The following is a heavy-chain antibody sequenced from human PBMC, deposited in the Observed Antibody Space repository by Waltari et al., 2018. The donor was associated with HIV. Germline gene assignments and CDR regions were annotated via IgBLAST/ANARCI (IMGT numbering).Heavy chain of an antibody. J-gene: IGHJ4*02. CDR2: IHYSGTT. CDR3: ARGIYGGNPGY. CDR1: GGSITSYL. D-gene: IGHD1-26*01. V-gene: IGHV4-59*01. Sequence: QLQLRESGSGLVQPSETLALNCTVSGGSITSYLWSWYRQPPGKGLEWIGYIHYSGTTNYNSSLKSRVTISVDTSRTLFSLKLNSVTAADTAIYYCARGIYGGNPGYWGRGTLITVSS.